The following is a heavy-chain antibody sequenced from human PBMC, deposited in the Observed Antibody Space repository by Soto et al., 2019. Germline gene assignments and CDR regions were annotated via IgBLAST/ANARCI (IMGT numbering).Heavy chain of an antibody. J-gene: IGHJ4*02. V-gene: IGHV3-21*01. CDR1: GLTFSSYS. CDR3: ATDSMSGRSGDYGTCSLDY. D-gene: IGHD4-17*01. Sequence: EVQLVESGGGLVKPGGSLRLSCAASGLTFSSYSMNWVRQAPGKGLEWVSSISSSSSYIYYADSVKGRFTISRHNAKKSLYPHMPSLTGQDTDIYDSATDSMSGRSGDYGTCSLDYWGQGTLVTVSS. CDR2: ISSSSSYI.